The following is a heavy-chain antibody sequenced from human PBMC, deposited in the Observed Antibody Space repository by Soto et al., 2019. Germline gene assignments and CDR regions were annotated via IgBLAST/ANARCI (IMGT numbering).Heavy chain of an antibody. V-gene: IGHV3-74*01. CDR2: INSDGSST. D-gene: IGHD4-4*01. Sequence: GGSLRLSCAASGFTFSSYWMHWVRQAPGKGLVWVSRINSDGSSTSYADSVKGRFTISRDNAKNTLYLQMNSLRAEDTAVYYCATTGHTNYYYMDVWGKGTTVTVSS. CDR1: GFTFSSYW. J-gene: IGHJ6*03. CDR3: ATTGHTNYYYMDV.